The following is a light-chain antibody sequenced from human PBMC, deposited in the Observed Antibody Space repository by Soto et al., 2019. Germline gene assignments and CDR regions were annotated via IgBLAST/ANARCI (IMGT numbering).Light chain of an antibody. CDR1: QSVSSTY. V-gene: IGKV3-20*01. Sequence: EIVLTQSPGTLSLSPGKRATLSCRASQSVSSTYLAWYQQKPGQPPRLLIYGASSRATGIPDRFSGSGSGTDFALTISRLEPEDFAVYYCHQYGSSSYTFGQGTKLEI. CDR3: HQYGSSSYT. CDR2: GAS. J-gene: IGKJ2*01.